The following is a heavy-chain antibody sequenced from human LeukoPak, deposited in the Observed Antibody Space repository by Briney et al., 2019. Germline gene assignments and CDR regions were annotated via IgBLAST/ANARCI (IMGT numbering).Heavy chain of an antibody. CDR2: ISYDGSNK. CDR1: GFTFSSYG. D-gene: IGHD1-26*01. CDR3: AKDFNSGGSSPPAFDY. Sequence: GRSLRLSCAATGFTFSSYGMHWVRQAPGKGLEWVAVISYDGSNKYYADSVKGRFTISRDNSKNTLYLQMNSLRAEDTAVYYCAKDFNSGGSSPPAFDYWGRGTLVTVSS. V-gene: IGHV3-30*18. J-gene: IGHJ4*02.